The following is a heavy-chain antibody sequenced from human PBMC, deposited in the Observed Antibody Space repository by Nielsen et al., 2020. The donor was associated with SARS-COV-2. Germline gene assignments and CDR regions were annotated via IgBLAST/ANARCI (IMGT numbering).Heavy chain of an antibody. V-gene: IGHV3-20*04. CDR1: GFSFSSYA. CDR3: ARVPGIRGYSSTWSFIGAFDI. J-gene: IGHJ3*02. Sequence: GESLKISCAASGFSFSSYAMSWVRQVPGKGLEWVSGINWNGGSTGYADSVKGRFTISRDNAKNSLYLQMNSLRAEDTAFYYCARVPGIRGYSSTWSFIGAFDIWGQGTMVTVSS. CDR2: INWNGGST. D-gene: IGHD6-13*01.